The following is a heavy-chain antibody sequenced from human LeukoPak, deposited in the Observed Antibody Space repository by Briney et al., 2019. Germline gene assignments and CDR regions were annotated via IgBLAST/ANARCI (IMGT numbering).Heavy chain of an antibody. CDR1: GYTFTSYG. V-gene: IGHV1-18*01. J-gene: IGHJ5*02. CDR2: ISAYNGNT. D-gene: IGHD2-2*02. Sequence: GASVKVSCKASGYTFTSYGISWVRQAPGQGLEWMGWISAYNGNTNYAQKLQGRVTMTTDTSTSTAYMELRSLRSDDTAVYYCAGVHVVVPAAIQVDWFDPWGQGTLVTVSS. CDR3: AGVHVVVPAAIQVDWFDP.